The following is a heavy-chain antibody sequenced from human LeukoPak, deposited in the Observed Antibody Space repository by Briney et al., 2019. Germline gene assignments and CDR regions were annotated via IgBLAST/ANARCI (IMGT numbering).Heavy chain of an antibody. V-gene: IGHV3-74*01. Sequence: GGSLRLSCAASGFTFSPHWMHWVRQAPGKGLVWVSHITSDGSSTNYADSVKGRFTISRDNAKNSLYLQMNSLRAEDTAVYYCARESYSSGWYFDYWGQGTLVTVSS. J-gene: IGHJ4*02. CDR3: ARESYSSGWYFDY. CDR1: GFTFSPHW. D-gene: IGHD6-19*01. CDR2: ITSDGSST.